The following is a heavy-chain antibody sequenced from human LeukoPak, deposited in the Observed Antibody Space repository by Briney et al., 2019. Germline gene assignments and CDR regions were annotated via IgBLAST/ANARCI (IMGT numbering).Heavy chain of an antibody. J-gene: IGHJ4*02. D-gene: IGHD7-27*01. V-gene: IGHV3-48*02. CDR2: ITASGTAM. CDR1: GFTFSSYS. CDR3: VRDKLTGASRLDY. Sequence: PGGPLRLSCAASGFTFSSYSMNWVRQAPGKGLEWVSHITASGTAMFYADSVKGRFTISRDNAKNSLYLQMNSLRDEDTAVYYCVRDKLTGASRLDYWGQGTLLTVSS.